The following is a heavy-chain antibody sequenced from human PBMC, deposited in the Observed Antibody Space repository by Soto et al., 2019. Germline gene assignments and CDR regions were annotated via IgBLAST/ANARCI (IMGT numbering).Heavy chain of an antibody. D-gene: IGHD3-22*01. V-gene: IGHV1-69*06. J-gene: IGHJ6*02. CDR2: IIPIFGTA. CDR3: ASKEPSSSGYYYYYYGMDV. Sequence: SVKVSCKASGGTFSSYAISWVRQAPGQGLEWMGGIIPIFGTANYAQKFQGRVTITADKSTSTAYMELSSLRSEDTAVYYCASKEPSSSGYYYYYYGMDVWGQGTTVTVSS. CDR1: GGTFSSYA.